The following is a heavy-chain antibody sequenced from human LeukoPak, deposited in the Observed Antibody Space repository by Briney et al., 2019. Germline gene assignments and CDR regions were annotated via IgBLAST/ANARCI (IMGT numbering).Heavy chain of an antibody. V-gene: IGHV4-59*01. CDR1: GDSISSYY. Sequence: SETLSLTCTVSGDSISSYYWSWIRQPPGKGLEWIGFISYSGSTNYNPSLKSRVTISVDTSKNQFSLKLSPVTAADTAVYHCARGYYDTSGYYHDAFHIWGQGTMVTVSS. D-gene: IGHD3-22*01. CDR3: ARGYYDTSGYYHDAFHI. CDR2: ISYSGST. J-gene: IGHJ3*02.